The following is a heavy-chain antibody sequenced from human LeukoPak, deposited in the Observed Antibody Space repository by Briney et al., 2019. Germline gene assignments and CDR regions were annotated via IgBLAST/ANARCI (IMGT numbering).Heavy chain of an antibody. D-gene: IGHD3-3*01. V-gene: IGHV3-48*03. CDR1: GFAFSSYE. J-gene: IGHJ5*02. CDR2: ISTSGSTR. CDR3: ARGVDFWSGYYYNWFDP. Sequence: GGSLRLSCAASGFAFSSYEMNWVRQAPGKGLEWVSYISTSGSTRNYADSVQGRFTISRDNAENSLYLQMNSLRAEDTAVYYCARGVDFWSGYYYNWFDPWGQGTLVTVSS.